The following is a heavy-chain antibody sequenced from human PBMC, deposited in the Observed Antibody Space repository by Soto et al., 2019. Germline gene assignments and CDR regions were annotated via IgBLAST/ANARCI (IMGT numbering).Heavy chain of an antibody. J-gene: IGHJ4*02. Sequence: PSETLSLTCTVSGGSISTYYWSWIRQPAGKGLEWIGRIYASGSTNYNPSLKSRVTMSVATSKNQFYLKLSSVTAADTAVYYCARGGMVIIPTATAFDYWGQGTLVTVSS. CDR3: ARGGMVIIPTATAFDY. CDR1: GGSISTYY. V-gene: IGHV4-4*07. CDR2: IYASGST. D-gene: IGHD2-2*01.